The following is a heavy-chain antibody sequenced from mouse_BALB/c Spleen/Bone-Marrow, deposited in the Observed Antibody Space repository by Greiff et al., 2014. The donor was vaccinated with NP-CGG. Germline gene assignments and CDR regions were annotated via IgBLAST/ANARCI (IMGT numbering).Heavy chain of an antibody. D-gene: IGHD4-1*01. V-gene: IGHV1-54*03. CDR1: GYAFTNYL. Sequence: QVQLQQSGAELVRPGTSVKVSCKASGYAFTNYLIEWVKQRPGQGLEWIGVINPGSGATNYNENFKGKATLTADKSSSTPCVQLSSLTSDDSAVYFCARRLTGTLYFDYWGQGTTLTVSS. CDR3: ARRLTGTLYFDY. J-gene: IGHJ2*01. CDR2: INPGSGAT.